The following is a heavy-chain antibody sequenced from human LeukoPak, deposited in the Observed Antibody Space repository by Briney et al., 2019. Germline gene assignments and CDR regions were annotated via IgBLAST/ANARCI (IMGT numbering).Heavy chain of an antibody. CDR2: INWNGGST. CDR1: GFTFDDYG. V-gene: IGHV3-20*04. Sequence: GGSLRLSCAASGFTFDDYGMSWVRQAPGKGLEWVSGINWNGGSTGYADSVKGRFTISRDNAKNSLYLQMNSLRAEDTALYYCARDSLPIAPRWGYFDYWGQGTLVTVSS. D-gene: IGHD6-13*01. CDR3: ARDSLPIAPRWGYFDY. J-gene: IGHJ4*02.